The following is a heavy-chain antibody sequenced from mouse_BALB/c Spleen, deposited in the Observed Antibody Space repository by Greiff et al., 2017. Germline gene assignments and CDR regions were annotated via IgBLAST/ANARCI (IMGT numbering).Heavy chain of an antibody. V-gene: IGHV1-69*02. CDR3: TRLERFAY. CDR2: IYPSDSYT. CDR1: GYTFTSYW. J-gene: IGHJ3*01. Sequence: QVQLQQPGAELVRPGASVKLSCKASGYTFTSYWINWVKQRPGQGLEWIGNIYPSDSYTNYNQKFKDKATLTVDKSSSTAYMQLSSPTSEDSAVYYCTRLERFAYWGQGTLVTVSA.